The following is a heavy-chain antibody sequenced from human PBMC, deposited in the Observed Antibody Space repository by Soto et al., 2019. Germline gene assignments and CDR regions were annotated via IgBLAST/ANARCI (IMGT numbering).Heavy chain of an antibody. D-gene: IGHD6-19*01. CDR1: GFPFSSYA. CDR2: ISGSGIST. J-gene: IGHJ4*02. Sequence: GSLRLSCAASGFPFSSYAMSWVRQATGKGLEWVSAISGSGISTYYADSVKGRFTISRDNSKNTLYLQMNSLRAEDTAVYYCAKEGEHSSGWANFDYWGQGTLVTVSS. CDR3: AKEGEHSSGWANFDY. V-gene: IGHV3-23*01.